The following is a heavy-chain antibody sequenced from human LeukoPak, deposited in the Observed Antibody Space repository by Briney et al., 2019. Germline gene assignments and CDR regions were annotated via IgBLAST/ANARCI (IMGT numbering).Heavy chain of an antibody. CDR2: ILYDGSNE. J-gene: IGHJ4*02. V-gene: IGHV3-30*18. D-gene: IGHD3-22*01. Sequence: GGSLRLSCAASGFTFSSHGMHWVRQAPGMGLEWVALILYDGSNEYYADSVQGRFTISRDSSRNTLYLQMNRLRAEDTAVYYCAKDGTGGYYYLDYWGQGTLVTVSS. CDR1: GFTFSSHG. CDR3: AKDGTGGYYYLDY.